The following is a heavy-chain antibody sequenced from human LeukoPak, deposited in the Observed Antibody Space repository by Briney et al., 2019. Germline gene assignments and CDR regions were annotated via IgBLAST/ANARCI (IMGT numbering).Heavy chain of an antibody. V-gene: IGHV7-4-1*02. CDR1: GYTFTSYA. J-gene: IGHJ6*04. Sequence: ASVKVSCKASGYTFTSYAMNWVRQAPGQGLEWMGWINTNTGNPTYAQGFTGRFVFSLDTSVSTAYLQISSLKAEDTAVYYCARWEGLYDFWSGYWGPLDVWGKGTTVTVSS. D-gene: IGHD3-3*01. CDR3: ARWEGLYDFWSGYWGPLDV. CDR2: INTNTGNP.